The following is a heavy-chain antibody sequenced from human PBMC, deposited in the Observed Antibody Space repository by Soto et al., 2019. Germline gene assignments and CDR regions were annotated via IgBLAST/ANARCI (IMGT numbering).Heavy chain of an antibody. CDR1: AFSLSTGGVG. CDR3: IQSRCGGDCLQSYASYYYYGMDV. CDR2: IYWDDDK. D-gene: IGHD2-21*02. V-gene: IGHV2-5*02. J-gene: IGHJ6*02. Sequence: GSSPTLVNPTQTLTLTCTFSAFSLSTGGVGVGWIRQPPGKALEWLALIYWDDDKRYSPSLRSRLTITKDTSKNQVVLTMTNMDPVDTATYYCIQSRCGGDCLQSYASYYYYGMDVWGQGTTVTVSS.